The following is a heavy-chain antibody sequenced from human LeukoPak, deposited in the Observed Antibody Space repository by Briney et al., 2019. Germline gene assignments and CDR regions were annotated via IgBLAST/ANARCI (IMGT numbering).Heavy chain of an antibody. CDR2: IRYDGSNK. V-gene: IGHV3-30*02. Sequence: GGSLRLSCAASGFTFSSYGMHWVRQAPGKGLEWVAFIRYDGSNKYYADSVKGRFTISRDNSKNTLYLQMNSLRAEDTAVYYCARTYGSGENWFDPWGQGTLVTVSS. CDR3: ARTYGSGENWFDP. D-gene: IGHD3-10*01. CDR1: GFTFSSYG. J-gene: IGHJ5*02.